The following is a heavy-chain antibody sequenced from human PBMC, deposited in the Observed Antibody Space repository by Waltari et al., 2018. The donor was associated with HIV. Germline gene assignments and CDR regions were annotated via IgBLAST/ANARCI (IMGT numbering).Heavy chain of an antibody. Sequence: EVQLVESGGGLVKPGGSLRRSCAGSGFSFSSFSMNWVRQAPGRGREWVASIRSGSSFIDYADSVKGRFTISRDNAKNSLYLQMKSLRVEDTALYYCARALTNFGGFWGQGTLVTVSS. V-gene: IGHV3-21*01. J-gene: IGHJ4*02. D-gene: IGHD4-17*01. CDR2: IRSGSSFI. CDR1: GFSFSSFS. CDR3: ARALTNFGGF.